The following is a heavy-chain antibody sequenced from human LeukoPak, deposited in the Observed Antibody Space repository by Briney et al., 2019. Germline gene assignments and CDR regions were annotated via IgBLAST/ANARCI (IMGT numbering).Heavy chain of an antibody. Sequence: GGSLRHSCAASGFTFSSYAMSWVRQAPGKGLEWVSSITSGGSTYYADSVKGRFTISRDNSKNTLYLQMNSLRAEDTAVYYCARRPIVGAYYFDYWGQGTLVTVSS. CDR3: ARRPIVGAYYFDY. D-gene: IGHD1-26*01. CDR1: GFTFSSYA. V-gene: IGHV3-23*01. J-gene: IGHJ4*02. CDR2: ITSGGST.